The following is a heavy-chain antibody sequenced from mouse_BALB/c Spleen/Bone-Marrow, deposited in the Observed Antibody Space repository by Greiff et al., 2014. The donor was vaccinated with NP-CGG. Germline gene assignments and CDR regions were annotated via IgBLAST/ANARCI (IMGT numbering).Heavy chain of an antibody. CDR3: ARRVHYYGFYFDY. J-gene: IGHJ2*01. V-gene: IGHV1S56*01. D-gene: IGHD1-2*01. Sequence: VKLMESGPEPVKPGASVRISCKASGYTFTSYYIHWVKQRPGQGLEWIGWIYPGNVNTKYNEKFKGKATLTADKSSSTAYMQLSSLTSEDSAVYFCARRVHYYGFYFDYWGQGTTLTVSS. CDR2: IYPGNVNT. CDR1: GYTFTSYY.